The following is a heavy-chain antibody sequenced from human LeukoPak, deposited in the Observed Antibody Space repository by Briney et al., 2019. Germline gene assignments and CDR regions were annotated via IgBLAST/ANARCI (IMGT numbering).Heavy chain of an antibody. Sequence: ASVKVSCKASGGTFSSYAISWVRQAPGQGLEWMGRIIPILGIANYAQKLQGRVTITADKSTSTAYMELSSLRSEDTAVYYCAREPNIVGATTGWFDPWGQGTLVTVSS. V-gene: IGHV1-69*04. CDR2: IIPILGIA. J-gene: IGHJ5*02. D-gene: IGHD1-26*01. CDR3: AREPNIVGATTGWFDP. CDR1: GGTFSSYA.